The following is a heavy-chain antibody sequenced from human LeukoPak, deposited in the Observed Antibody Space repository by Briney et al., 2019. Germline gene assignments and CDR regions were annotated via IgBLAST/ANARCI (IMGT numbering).Heavy chain of an antibody. CDR1: GGSISSYY. CDR3: ARGPPEGPDNWFDP. Sequence: SETLSLTCTVSGGSISSYYWSWIRQPPGKGLEWIGYIYYSGSTNYNPSLKSRVTISIDTSKNQFSLKLNSVVAADTAVYYCARGPPEGPDNWFDPWGQGTLVTVSS. V-gene: IGHV4-59*01. J-gene: IGHJ5*02. CDR2: IYYSGST.